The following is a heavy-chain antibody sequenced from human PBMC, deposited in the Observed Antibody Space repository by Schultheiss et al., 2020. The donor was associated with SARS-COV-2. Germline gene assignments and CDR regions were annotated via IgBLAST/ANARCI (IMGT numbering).Heavy chain of an antibody. J-gene: IGHJ3*02. D-gene: IGHD3-22*01. V-gene: IGHV4-39*07. CDR2: LYTSGST. Sequence: SETLSLTCTVSGGSISSSSYYWGWIRQPPGKGLEWIGRLYTSGSTNYNPSLKSRVTISVDTSKNQFSLKLSSVTAADTAVYYCAREELLYYYDSSGYRAFDIWGQGTMVTVSS. CDR3: AREELLYYYDSSGYRAFDI. CDR1: GGSISSSSYY.